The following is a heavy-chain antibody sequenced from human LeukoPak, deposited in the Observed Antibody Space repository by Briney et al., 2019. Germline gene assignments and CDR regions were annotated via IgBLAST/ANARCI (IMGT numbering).Heavy chain of an antibody. D-gene: IGHD3-10*01. CDR2: ISSSSSHI. J-gene: IGHJ5*02. Sequence: GGSLRLSCAASGFTFSSYSMNWVRQAPGKGLEWVSSISSSSSHIYYADSVKGRFTISRDNAKNSLYLQMNSLRAEDTAVYYCARDPTPEVRGVPNWFDPWGQGTLVTVSS. CDR1: GFTFSSYS. CDR3: ARDPTPEVRGVPNWFDP. V-gene: IGHV3-21*01.